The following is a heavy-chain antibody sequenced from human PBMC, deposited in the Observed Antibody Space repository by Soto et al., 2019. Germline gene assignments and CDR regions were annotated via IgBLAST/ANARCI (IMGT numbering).Heavy chain of an antibody. CDR1: GGTFSSYA. J-gene: IGHJ6*02. D-gene: IGHD1-1*01. CDR2: IIPSYGTA. CDR3: ARDRAGRQYYYGMDV. Sequence: SVKVSCKASGGTFSSYAISWVRQAPGQRLEWMGGIIPSYGTANYAQKFQGRVTITRDKSTSTAYMELSSLRSEDTAVYYCARDRAGRQYYYGMDVWGQGTTVTVSS. V-gene: IGHV1-69*05.